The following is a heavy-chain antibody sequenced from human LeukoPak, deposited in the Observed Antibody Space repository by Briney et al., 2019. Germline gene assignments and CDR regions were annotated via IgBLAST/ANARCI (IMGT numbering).Heavy chain of an antibody. CDR1: GFTFDDYA. V-gene: IGHV3-9*01. CDR3: AKDLGCGGDCYSNAFDI. CDR2: ISWNSGSI. Sequence: GGSLRLSCAASGFTFDDYAMHWVRQAPGKGLEWVSGISWNSGSIGYADSVKGRFTISRDNAKNSLYLQMNRLRAEDTALYYCAKDLGCGGDCYSNAFDIWGQGTMVTVSS. D-gene: IGHD2-21*02. J-gene: IGHJ3*02.